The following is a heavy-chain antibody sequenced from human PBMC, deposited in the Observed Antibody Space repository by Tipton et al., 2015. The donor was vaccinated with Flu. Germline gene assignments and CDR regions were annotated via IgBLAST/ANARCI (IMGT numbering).Heavy chain of an antibody. Sequence: MQLVQSGAEVKKPGESLKISCKGSGYSFTSYWIGWVRQMPGKGLEWMGIIYPGDSYTRYSPSFQGQVPISADKSISTAYLQWSGLKSSDTAFYYCPKREIGFSKGAFDIWGQGTIVTVSS. V-gene: IGHV5-51*01. CDR1: GYSFTSYW. CDR2: IYPGDSYT. J-gene: IGHJ3*02. D-gene: IGHD3-3*01. CDR3: PKREIGFSKGAFDI.